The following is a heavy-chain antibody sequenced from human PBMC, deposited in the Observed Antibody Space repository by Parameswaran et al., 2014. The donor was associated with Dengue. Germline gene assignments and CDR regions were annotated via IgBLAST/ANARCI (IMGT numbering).Heavy chain of an antibody. V-gene: IGHV3-23*01. Sequence: VRQMPGKGAGWVSAISGSGGSTYYADSVKGRFTISRDNSKNTLYLQMNSLRAEDTAVYYCATRYNWNYKGDVWGQGTTVTVSS. J-gene: IGHJ6*02. CDR3: ATRYNWNYKGDV. D-gene: IGHD1-7*01. CDR2: ISGSGGST.